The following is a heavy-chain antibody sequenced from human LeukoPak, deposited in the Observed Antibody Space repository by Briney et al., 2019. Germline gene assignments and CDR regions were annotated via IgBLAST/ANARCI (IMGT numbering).Heavy chain of an antibody. CDR3: ARMTDYGDADYYDMDV. CDR1: GFTVSSNY. Sequence: GGSLRLSCAASGFTVSSNYMSWVRQAPGKGLEWVSVIYSGGSTYYADSVKGRFTISRDNSKNTLYLQMNSLRAEDTAVYYCARMTDYGDADYYDMDVWGQGTTVTVSS. CDR2: IYSGGST. J-gene: IGHJ6*02. V-gene: IGHV3-53*01. D-gene: IGHD4-17*01.